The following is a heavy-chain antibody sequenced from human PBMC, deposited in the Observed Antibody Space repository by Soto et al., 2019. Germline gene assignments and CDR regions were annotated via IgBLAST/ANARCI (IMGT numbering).Heavy chain of an antibody. D-gene: IGHD3-3*01. Sequence: PSETLSLTCTVSGGSISNSSYLWGWIRQPPGKGLQWIGSVSYSGSTYYNPSLKSRVTISVDRSKNQFSLKLSSVTAADTAVYYCARGLRFLEWPYGDWFDPWGQGTLVTVSS. J-gene: IGHJ5*02. CDR3: ARGLRFLEWPYGDWFDP. CDR2: VSYSGST. CDR1: GGSISNSSYL. V-gene: IGHV4-39*07.